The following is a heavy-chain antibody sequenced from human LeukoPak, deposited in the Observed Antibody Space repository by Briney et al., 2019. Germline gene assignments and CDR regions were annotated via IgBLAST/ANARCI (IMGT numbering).Heavy chain of an antibody. CDR3: ARDRLRGYYGSGSYSLRAFDI. D-gene: IGHD3-10*01. V-gene: IGHV4-59*01. CDR2: IYYTGST. CDR1: GGSISSYY. J-gene: IGHJ3*02. Sequence: SETLSLTCTVSGGSISSYYWSWIRQPPGRGLEWIGYIYYTGSTNYNPSLKSRITISVDTSKNQFSLKLSSVTAADTAVYYCARDRLRGYYGSGSYSLRAFDIWGQGTMVTVSS.